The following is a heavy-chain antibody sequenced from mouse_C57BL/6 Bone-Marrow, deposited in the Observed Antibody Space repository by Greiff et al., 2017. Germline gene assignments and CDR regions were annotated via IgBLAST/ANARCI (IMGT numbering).Heavy chain of an antibody. CDR3: SSFDGNYFDF. Sequence: EVTLVESGAELVRPGASVKLSCTASGFNIKDDYIHWVKQRPEQGLEWIGWFDPEIGDTEYASKFQGKATITSDTSSNTSYLQLSSLTSEDTAVYYCSSFDGNYFDFWGQGTPLTVAS. V-gene: IGHV14-4*01. CDR1: GFNIKDDY. CDR2: FDPEIGDT. J-gene: IGHJ2*01. D-gene: IGHD2-3*01.